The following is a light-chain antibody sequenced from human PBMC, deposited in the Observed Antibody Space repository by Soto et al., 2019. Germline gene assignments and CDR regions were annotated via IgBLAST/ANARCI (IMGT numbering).Light chain of an antibody. J-gene: IGKJ5*01. CDR2: DAS. V-gene: IGKV3-11*01. CDR3: QQRSNWPSIT. Sequence: EIVLTQSPATLSLSPGERATLSCRASQSFSSYLAWYQQKPGQAPRLLISDASNRATGIPVRFSGSGSGTDFTLTISSLEAEDSAVYYCQQRSNWPSITFGQGTRLEIK. CDR1: QSFSSY.